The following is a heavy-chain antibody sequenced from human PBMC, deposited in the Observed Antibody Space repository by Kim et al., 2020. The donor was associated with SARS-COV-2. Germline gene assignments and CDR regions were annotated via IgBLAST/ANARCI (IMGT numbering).Heavy chain of an antibody. Sequence: GGSLRLSCTASGFAVTSTYMSWVRQAPGKGLEWVSVINAVGTTYYADSVKGRFIISRDSSKNTLHLQMNSLTVDDTAVYYCASDEGYPNGLGDWGQGTTVTVSS. V-gene: IGHV3-66*01. J-gene: IGHJ6*02. CDR2: INAVGTT. CDR1: GFAVTSTY. CDR3: ASDEGYPNGLGD. D-gene: IGHD2-15*01.